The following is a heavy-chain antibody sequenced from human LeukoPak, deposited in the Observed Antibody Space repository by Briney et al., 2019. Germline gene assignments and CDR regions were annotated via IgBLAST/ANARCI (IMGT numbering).Heavy chain of an antibody. CDR2: IYTSGST. D-gene: IGHD3-10*01. CDR1: GGSISSYY. J-gene: IGHJ6*03. CDR3: ARAGVRGGYYYYYCYMDV. V-gene: IGHV4-4*07. Sequence: SETLSLTCTVSGGSISSYYWSWIRQPAGKGLEWIGRIYTSGSTNYNPSLKSRVTISVDKSKNQFSLKLSSVTAADTAVYYCARAGVRGGYYYYYCYMDVWGKGTTVTISS.